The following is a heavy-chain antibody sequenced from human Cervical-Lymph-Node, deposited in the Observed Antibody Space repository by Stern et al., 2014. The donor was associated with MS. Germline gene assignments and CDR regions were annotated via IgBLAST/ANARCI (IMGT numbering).Heavy chain of an antibody. Sequence: VQLVESGAEVENPGASVKLSCRASGYSFTNYYMHWVRQAPGQGPEWMGWINLNSGDTNYAQKFRGWVTMTRDTSISTAYMELNRLKSDDTAVYYCAKGGTIFGVVARNWFDPWGQGTLVTVSA. J-gene: IGHJ5*02. V-gene: IGHV1-2*04. CDR1: GYSFTNYY. CDR3: AKGGTIFGVVARNWFDP. CDR2: INLNSGDT. D-gene: IGHD3-3*01.